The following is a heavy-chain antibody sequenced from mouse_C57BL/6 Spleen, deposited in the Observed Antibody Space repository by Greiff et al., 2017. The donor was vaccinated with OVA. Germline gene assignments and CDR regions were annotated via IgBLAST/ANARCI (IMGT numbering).Heavy chain of an antibody. Sequence: QVQLKESGAELVRPGASVKLSCKASGYTFTDYYINWVKQRPGQGLEWIARIYPGSGNTYYNEKFKGKATLTAEKSSSTAYMQLSSLTSEDSAVYFCARNYYDYDRYYFDYWGQGTTLTVSS. J-gene: IGHJ2*01. CDR1: GYTFTDYY. CDR2: IYPGSGNT. V-gene: IGHV1-76*01. CDR3: ARNYYDYDRYYFDY. D-gene: IGHD2-4*01.